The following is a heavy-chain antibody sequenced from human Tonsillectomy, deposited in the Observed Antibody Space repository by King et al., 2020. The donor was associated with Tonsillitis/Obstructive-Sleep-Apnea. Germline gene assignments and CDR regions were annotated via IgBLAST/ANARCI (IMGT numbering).Heavy chain of an antibody. CDR2: IYYSGST. J-gene: IGHJ4*02. Sequence: QLQESGPGLVKPSETLSLTCTVSGGSISSYYWSWIRQPPGKGLEWIGYIYYSGSTNHNPSLKSRVTISVDTSKNQFSLKLSSVTAADTAVYYCARRRYGGNPIFDYWGQGTLVTVSS. CDR3: ARRRYGGNPIFDY. D-gene: IGHD4-23*01. CDR1: GGSISSYY. V-gene: IGHV4-59*08.